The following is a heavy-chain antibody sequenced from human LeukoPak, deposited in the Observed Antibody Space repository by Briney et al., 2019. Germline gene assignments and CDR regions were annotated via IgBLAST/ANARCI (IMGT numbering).Heavy chain of an antibody. CDR2: SGFTP. D-gene: IGHD2-21*01. Sequence: SGFTPYYADSVTGPFTIARHNSKNTLYLQMNSLRAEDTAVYYCAKEFDLPPLLPNFDYWGQGTLVTVSS. V-gene: IGHV3-23*01. J-gene: IGHJ4*02. CDR3: AKEFDLPPLLPNFDY.